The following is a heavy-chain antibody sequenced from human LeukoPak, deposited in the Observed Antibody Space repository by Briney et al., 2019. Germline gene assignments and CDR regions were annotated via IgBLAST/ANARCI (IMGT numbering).Heavy chain of an antibody. J-gene: IGHJ4*02. Sequence: PSETLSLTCTVSGGSISSSSYYWGWIRQPPGKGLEWIGNIYYSGTTYYNPSLKSRVTISVDTSKNQISLRLSSVTVADTAVYYCARELDYDYVWGSYRYTDYFDYWGQGTLVTVSS. CDR2: IYYSGTT. V-gene: IGHV4-39*07. CDR3: ARELDYDYVWGSYRYTDYFDY. CDR1: GGSISSSSYY. D-gene: IGHD3-16*02.